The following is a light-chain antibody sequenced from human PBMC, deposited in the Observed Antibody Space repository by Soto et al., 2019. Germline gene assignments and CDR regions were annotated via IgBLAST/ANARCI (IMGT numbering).Light chain of an antibody. J-gene: IGLJ7*01. V-gene: IGLV4-69*01. CDR3: QTWCTGIAV. Sequence: QSVLTQSPSASASLGASVKLTCTLSSGHSSYAIAWHQQQPEKGPRYLMKLNSDGSHSKGDGIPDRFSGSSSGAERYLTISSLQSEDEADYYCQTWCTGIAVFGGGTQQTVL. CDR2: LNSDGSH. CDR1: SGHSSYA.